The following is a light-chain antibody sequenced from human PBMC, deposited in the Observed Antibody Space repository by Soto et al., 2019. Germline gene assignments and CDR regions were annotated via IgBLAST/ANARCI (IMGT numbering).Light chain of an antibody. Sequence: DIVMTQSPLSLPVTPGEPASIPCRSSQSLLHSNGYNYLDWYLQKPGQSQQLXIYLGSNRASGVHDRFSGSGSGTDFTLKIRRVEAEDVGVYYCMQALQTPLTFGGGTKVDI. CDR3: MQALQTPLT. V-gene: IGKV2-28*01. CDR1: QSLLHSNGYNY. CDR2: LGS. J-gene: IGKJ4*01.